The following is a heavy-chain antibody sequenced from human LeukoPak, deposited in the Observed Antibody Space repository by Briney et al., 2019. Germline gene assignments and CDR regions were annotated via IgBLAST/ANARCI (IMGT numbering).Heavy chain of an antibody. CDR2: ISRSGGT. CDR1: GGSIRGYY. Sequence: SETLSLTCTCSGGSIRGYYWHWIRQPPGKGLEWIGYISRSGGTNYNPSLKSRVTISRDTSKNQFSLILTSLTAADTAVYFCARSAYSDAWSYVYFGYWGQGTLVTVSS. CDR3: ARSAYSDAWSYVYFGY. D-gene: IGHD5-18*01. J-gene: IGHJ4*02. V-gene: IGHV4-59*01.